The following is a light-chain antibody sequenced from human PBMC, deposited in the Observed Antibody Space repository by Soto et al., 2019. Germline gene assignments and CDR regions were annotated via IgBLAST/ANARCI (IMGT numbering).Light chain of an antibody. CDR2: TNF. Sequence: QSVVTQPSSVSGTPGQRVTISCSGSDSNIGSNTVNWYQQLPGAAPQLLIYTNFQRPSGIPDRFSGSKSATSASLAISVLQSEDEAHYYLSVWDDSLNGWAFGGGTKLTVL. V-gene: IGLV1-44*01. CDR1: DSNIGSNT. CDR3: SVWDDSLNGWA. J-gene: IGLJ3*02.